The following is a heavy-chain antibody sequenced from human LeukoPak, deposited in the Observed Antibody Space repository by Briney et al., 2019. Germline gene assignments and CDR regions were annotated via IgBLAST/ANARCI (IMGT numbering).Heavy chain of an antibody. CDR1: GGTFSSYT. V-gene: IGHV1-8*02. J-gene: IGHJ3*02. Sequence: GASVKVSCKASGGTFSSYTISWVRQATGQGLEWMGWINPNSGYTGYAQKFQGRVTVTRDTSISTAYMDLSSLRSEDTAVYYCARGNRLYSSSWSSLAFDIWGQGTMVTVSS. CDR2: INPNSGYT. D-gene: IGHD6-13*01. CDR3: ARGNRLYSSSWSSLAFDI.